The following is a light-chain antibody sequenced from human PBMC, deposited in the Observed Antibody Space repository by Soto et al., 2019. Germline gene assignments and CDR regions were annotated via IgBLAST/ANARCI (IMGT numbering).Light chain of an antibody. V-gene: IGLV1-51*01. CDR3: ATWDSSLSAVV. J-gene: IGLJ2*01. Sequence: QSVLTQPPSVSATPGQKVTISCSGRSSNIGNNYVSWYQQFPGAAPKLLIYDNYWRPSGIPDRFSASKSGTSATLGITGLQTGDQADSYCATWDSSLSAVVVGGGTKLTVL. CDR1: SSNIGNNY. CDR2: DNY.